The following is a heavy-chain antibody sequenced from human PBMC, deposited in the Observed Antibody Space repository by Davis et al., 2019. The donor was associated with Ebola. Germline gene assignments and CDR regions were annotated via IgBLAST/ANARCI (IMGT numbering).Heavy chain of an antibody. V-gene: IGHV4-39*01. CDR2: IYYSGKT. D-gene: IGHD5-24*01. Sequence: SETLSLTCTVSGGSISSGDYYWSWIRQPPGKGLEWIGYIYYSGKTYYNPSLKSRVTISVDTSKNQFSLKLSSVTAADTAVYYCARHPWSIIDYWGQGTLVTVSS. CDR3: ARHPWSIIDY. J-gene: IGHJ4*02. CDR1: GGSISSGDYY.